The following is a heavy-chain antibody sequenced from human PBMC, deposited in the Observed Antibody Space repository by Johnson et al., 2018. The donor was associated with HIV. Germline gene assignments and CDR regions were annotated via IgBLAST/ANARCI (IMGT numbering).Heavy chain of an antibody. CDR2: ISWNSGSI. CDR3: ARGRPWGWELRRDAFDV. V-gene: IGHV3-9*01. J-gene: IGHJ3*01. CDR1: GFTFDDYA. Sequence: VQLVESGGGLVQPGRSLRLSCAASGFTFDDYAMHWVRQPPGKGLEWVSGISWNSGSIGYADSVKGRFTISRDNAKNSLYLQMNGLSVEDTALYYCARGRPWGWELRRDAFDVWGQGTMVTVSS. D-gene: IGHD4-23*01.